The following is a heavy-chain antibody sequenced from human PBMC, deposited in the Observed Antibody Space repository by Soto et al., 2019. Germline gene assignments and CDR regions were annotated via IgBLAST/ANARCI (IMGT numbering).Heavy chain of an antibody. CDR2: IIPIFGTA. CDR1: GGTFSSYA. D-gene: IGHD3-22*01. CDR3: ERAHAKITMIAIHAFDI. J-gene: IGHJ3*02. Sequence: SVKVSCKASGGTFSSYAISWVRQAPGQGLEWMGGIIPIFGTANYAQKFQGRVTITADESTSTAYMELSSLRSEDTAVYYCERAHAKITMIAIHAFDIWGQGKMVTVS. V-gene: IGHV1-69*13.